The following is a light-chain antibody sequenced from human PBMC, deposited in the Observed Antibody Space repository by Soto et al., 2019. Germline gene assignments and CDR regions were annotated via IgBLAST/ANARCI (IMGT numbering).Light chain of an antibody. Sequence: EIVLTQSPGTLSLSPGERATLSCRASQSVSDVYLAWYQQKPGQAPRLLIYASNRATGIPDRFSGSGSGTDFTFTISRLEPEDFAVYYCQHYGTSALFGPGTKVEIK. CDR2: AS. V-gene: IGKV3-20*01. J-gene: IGKJ3*01. CDR1: QSVSDVY. CDR3: QHYGTSAL.